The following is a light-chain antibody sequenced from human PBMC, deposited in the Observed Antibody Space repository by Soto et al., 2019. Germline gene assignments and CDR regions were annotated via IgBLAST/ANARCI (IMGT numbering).Light chain of an antibody. CDR3: QQRSSNLPPVT. Sequence: EIVLTQSPATLSLSPGERATLSCRASQSVSSYLAWYQQKPGQAPRLLIYDASNRATGIPARFSGSGSGTDFTLTISSLEPEDFAVYYCQQRSSNLPPVTFGQGTRLEIK. CDR1: QSVSSY. CDR2: DAS. J-gene: IGKJ5*01. V-gene: IGKV3-11*01.